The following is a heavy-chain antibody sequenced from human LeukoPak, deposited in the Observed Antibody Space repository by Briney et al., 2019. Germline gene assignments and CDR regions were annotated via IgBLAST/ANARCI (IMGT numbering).Heavy chain of an antibody. D-gene: IGHD3-22*01. CDR1: GYTFTSYD. CDR3: ARFRYYDSSGGYGMDV. Sequence: ASVKVSCKASGYTFTSYDINWVRQATGQGLEWMGWINPNSGNTGYAQKFQGRVTMTRNTSISTAYMELSSLRSEDTAVYYCARFRYYDSSGGYGMDVWGQGTTVTVSS. CDR2: INPNSGNT. J-gene: IGHJ6*02. V-gene: IGHV1-8*01.